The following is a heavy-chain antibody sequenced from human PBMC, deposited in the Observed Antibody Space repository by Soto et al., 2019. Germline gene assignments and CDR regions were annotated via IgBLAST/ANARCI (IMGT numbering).Heavy chain of an antibody. J-gene: IGHJ4*02. Sequence: SGPTLVNPTQTLTLTCSFSGFSLSTTGAGVGWIRQPPGKALEWLAVIYWDDDKQYSPSLKSRLTITKDTSKNQVVLTMTNMDPVDTATYYCAHRHIRGSGPRTYDYWGPGTLVTVSS. CDR2: IYWDDDK. V-gene: IGHV2-5*02. CDR3: AHRHIRGSGPRTYDY. D-gene: IGHD3-10*01. CDR1: GFSLSTTGAG.